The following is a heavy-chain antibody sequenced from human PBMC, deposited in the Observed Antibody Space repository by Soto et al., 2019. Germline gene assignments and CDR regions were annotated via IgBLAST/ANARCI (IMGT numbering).Heavy chain of an antibody. V-gene: IGHV4-39*01. CDR1: GGSISSSSYY. Sequence: SDTLSLTCTVSGGSISSSSYYWGWIRQPPGKGLEWIGSIYYSGSTYYNPSLKSRVTISVDTSKNQFSLKLSSVTAADTAVYYCARQTYRIAARPIEDYWGQGTLVTVS. J-gene: IGHJ4*02. CDR2: IYYSGST. CDR3: ARQTYRIAARPIEDY. D-gene: IGHD6-6*01.